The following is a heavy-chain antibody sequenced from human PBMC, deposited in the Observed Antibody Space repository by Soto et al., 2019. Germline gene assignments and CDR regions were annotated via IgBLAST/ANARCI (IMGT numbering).Heavy chain of an antibody. J-gene: IGHJ6*01. CDR3: AREHIVVVTDIHFLRYGMEV. CDR1: GAPFSSYA. CDR2: IIPIFGTA. D-gene: IGHD2-21*02. V-gene: IGHV1-69*13. Sequence: SVKVSSKASGAPFSSYAISWVRQAPGQGLEWMGGIIPIFGTASYAEKFQGRVTITADECTSTAYMELSSLRSEDTAVYYCAREHIVVVTDIHFLRYGMEVWGQGTTVTVSS.